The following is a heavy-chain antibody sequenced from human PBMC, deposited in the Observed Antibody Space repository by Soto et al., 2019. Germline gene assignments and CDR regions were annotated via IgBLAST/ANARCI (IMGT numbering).Heavy chain of an antibody. CDR1: GYTFTSYG. D-gene: IGHD3-22*01. Sequence: ASVKVSCKASGYTFTSYGISWVRQAPGQGLEWMGWISAYNGNTNYAQKLQGRVTMTTDTSTSTAYMELRSLRSDDTAVYYCARDFESSSGYSPGSPNYWGQGTLVTVSS. CDR3: ARDFESSSGYSPGSPNY. CDR2: ISAYNGNT. V-gene: IGHV1-18*01. J-gene: IGHJ4*02.